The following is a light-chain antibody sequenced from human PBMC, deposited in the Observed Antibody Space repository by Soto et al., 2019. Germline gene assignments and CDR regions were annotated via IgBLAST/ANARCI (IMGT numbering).Light chain of an antibody. CDR2: GAS. CDR1: QSVSRY. J-gene: IGKJ1*01. Sequence: EIVLTQSASTLSLSPGERATLSCRASQSVSRYLAWNQQKPGQAPRRLIYGASTRATGVPDRFSGSGSGTDFTLTISRLEPEDLAVYYCQQYGSSPPKTFGQGTKV. CDR3: QQYGSSPPKT. V-gene: IGKV3-20*01.